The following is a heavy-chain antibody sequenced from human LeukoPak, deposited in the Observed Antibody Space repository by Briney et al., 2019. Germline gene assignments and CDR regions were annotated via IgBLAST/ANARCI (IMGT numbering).Heavy chain of an antibody. D-gene: IGHD4-17*01. CDR2: IWYDGSNI. Sequence: GGSLRLSCAASGFTFSSYGMHWVRQAPGKGLEWVSVIWYDGSNIYYADSVKGRFTISRDNSKNTLYLQMNSLRAEDTAVYYCARVKTTVTGGVDVWGQGTTVTVSS. V-gene: IGHV3-33*01. CDR1: GFTFSSYG. CDR3: ARVKTTVTGGVDV. J-gene: IGHJ6*02.